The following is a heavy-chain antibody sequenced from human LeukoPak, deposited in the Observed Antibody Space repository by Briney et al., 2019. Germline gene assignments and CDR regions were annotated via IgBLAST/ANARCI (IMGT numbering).Heavy chain of an antibody. Sequence: PGGSLRLSCAASGFIFSSYWMSWVRQAPGKGLEWVANIKQDGSEKYYVDSVRGRLTISRDNARNSLYLQMNSLRVEDTAVYYCARGSVSSSGFFGYWGQGTLVTVSS. J-gene: IGHJ4*02. D-gene: IGHD6-19*01. CDR1: GFIFSSYW. CDR2: IKQDGSEK. CDR3: ARGSVSSSGFFGY. V-gene: IGHV3-7*03.